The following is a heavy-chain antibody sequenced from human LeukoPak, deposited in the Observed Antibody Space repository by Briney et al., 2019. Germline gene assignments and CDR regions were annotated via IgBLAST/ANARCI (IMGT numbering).Heavy chain of an antibody. Sequence: PSETLSLTCAVYGGSFSGYYWSWIRQPPGKGLEWIGEINHSGSTNYNPSLKSRVTMSIDTSKSQFSLKLSSVTAADTAVYYCARHKYSSGWPPEGAFDIWGQGTMVTVSS. D-gene: IGHD6-19*01. CDR1: GGSFSGYY. CDR3: ARHKYSSGWPPEGAFDI. CDR2: INHSGST. J-gene: IGHJ3*02. V-gene: IGHV4-34*01.